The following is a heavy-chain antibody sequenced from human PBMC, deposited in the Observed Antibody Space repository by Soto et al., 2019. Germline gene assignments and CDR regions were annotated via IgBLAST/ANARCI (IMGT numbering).Heavy chain of an antibody. J-gene: IGHJ4*01. CDR2: ISGSGVTT. CDR1: GFTFSSYA. CDR3: SKCSTNICYWPEI. Sequence: QPGGSLRLSCAASGFTFSSYALTWVRQAPGKGLEWVSSISGSGVTTYYADSVKGRFTISSDHSKNTLYLQMNSLRAGDTAVYYCSKCSTNICYWPEIWGQGTLFTVSS. D-gene: IGHD2-8*01. V-gene: IGHV3-23*01.